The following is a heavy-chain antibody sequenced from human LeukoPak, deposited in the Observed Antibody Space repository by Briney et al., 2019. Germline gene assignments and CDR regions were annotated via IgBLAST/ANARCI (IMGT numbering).Heavy chain of an antibody. D-gene: IGHD3-9*01. J-gene: IGHJ3*02. V-gene: IGHV4-38-2*02. CDR2: FYHSGST. CDR1: GYFRTGYY. CDR3: ASNLLTGYDAFDM. Sequence: SETLSLTCTVSGYFRTGYYWGWIRQPPGKGLEWIGSFYHSGSTYYNPSLKSRVTISVDTSKSQLSMKLYSVTAADTAVYYCASNLLTGYDAFDMWGLGTMVTVAS.